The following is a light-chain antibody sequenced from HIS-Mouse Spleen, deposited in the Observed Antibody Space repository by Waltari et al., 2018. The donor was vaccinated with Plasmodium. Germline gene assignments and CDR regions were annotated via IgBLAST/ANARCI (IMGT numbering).Light chain of an antibody. V-gene: IGLV3-10*01. Sequence: SYELTQPPSVSVSPGQTARITCTGDALPKKYAYCYQQKSGQAPVLVIYQDSKRPSGIPERFSVSSSGTMATLTISGAQVEDEADYYCYSTDSSGNHRVFGGGTKLTVL. CDR1: ALPKKY. J-gene: IGLJ3*02. CDR3: YSTDSSGNHRV. CDR2: QDS.